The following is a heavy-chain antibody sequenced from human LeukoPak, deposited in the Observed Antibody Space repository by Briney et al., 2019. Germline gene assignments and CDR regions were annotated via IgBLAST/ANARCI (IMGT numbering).Heavy chain of an antibody. CDR2: LYFSGST. CDR3: ARIPPSSGYYYFDX. CDR1: GGSISSRSYS. J-gene: IGHJ4*02. Sequence: SETLSLTCTVSGGSISSRSYSWGWIRHPPGKGLEWIGSLYFSGSTYYNPSLKSRVTISGDTSKNQFSLKVTSVTAADAAVYYCARIPPSSGYYYFDXXXQGILVTVSS. V-gene: IGHV4-39*07. D-gene: IGHD3-22*01.